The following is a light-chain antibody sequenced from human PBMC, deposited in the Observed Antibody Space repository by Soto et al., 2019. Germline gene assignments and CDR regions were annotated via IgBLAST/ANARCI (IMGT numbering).Light chain of an antibody. CDR1: QSVTSSY. CDR3: QQYGSSPRT. CDR2: GAS. V-gene: IGKV3-20*01. Sequence: EVGCKHSPGALSLTPRERATLSCRSSQSVTSSYLAWYQQKPGQAPRLLIYGASSRATGIPDRFSGSGSGTDFTLTISRLEPEDFAVYYCQQYGSSPRTFGQGSKVDIK. J-gene: IGKJ1*01.